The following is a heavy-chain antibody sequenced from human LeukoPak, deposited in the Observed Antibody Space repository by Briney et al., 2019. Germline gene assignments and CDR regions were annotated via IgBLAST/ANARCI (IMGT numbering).Heavy chain of an antibody. J-gene: IGHJ4*02. D-gene: IGHD3-3*01. Sequence: GGSLRLSCAASGFTFSSYAMSWVRQAPGKGLEWVSAISGSGGSTYYADSVKGRFTTSRDNSKNTLYLQMNSLRAEDTAVYYCARTGLTYYDFWSGYSSDGTPDYWGQGTLVTVSS. CDR2: ISGSGGST. CDR3: ARTGLTYYDFWSGYSSDGTPDY. CDR1: GFTFSSYA. V-gene: IGHV3-23*01.